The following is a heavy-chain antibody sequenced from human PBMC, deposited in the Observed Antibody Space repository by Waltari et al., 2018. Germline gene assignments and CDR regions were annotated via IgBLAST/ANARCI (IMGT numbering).Heavy chain of an antibody. CDR1: GFTFSSSD. CDR2: IGTAGDT. CDR3: ARAGTSDDGFDY. D-gene: IGHD1-1*01. J-gene: IGHJ4*02. Sequence: EVQLVESGGGLVQPGGSLRLSSAASGFTFSSSDMHWVRQATGKGLDWVSAIGTAGDTYYPGSVKGRFTISRENAKNSLYLQMNSLRAGDTAVYYCARAGTSDDGFDYWGQGTLVTVSS. V-gene: IGHV3-13*01.